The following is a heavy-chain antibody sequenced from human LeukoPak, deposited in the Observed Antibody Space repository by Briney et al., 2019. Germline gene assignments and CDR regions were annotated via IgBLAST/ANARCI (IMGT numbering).Heavy chain of an antibody. Sequence: QPGGSLRLSCAASGFTFSNYYMHWVRQVPGKGLEWVASISQDGSSKYYADSVKGRFTISRDNSKNTLYLQMISLRGEDTAVYYCAKDVPGSWAPDYRGQGTLVTVSS. V-gene: IGHV3-30-3*01. CDR3: AKDVPGSWAPDY. J-gene: IGHJ4*02. CDR2: ISQDGSSK. CDR1: GFTFSNYY. D-gene: IGHD1-14*01.